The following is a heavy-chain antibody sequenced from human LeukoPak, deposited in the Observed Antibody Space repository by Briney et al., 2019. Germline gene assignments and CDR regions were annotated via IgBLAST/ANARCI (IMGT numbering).Heavy chain of an antibody. D-gene: IGHD1-26*01. Sequence: SETLSLTCTVSGGSISSYYWSWVRQPPGKGLEWIGYIYYSGSTNYNPSLKSRVTISVDTSKNQFPLKLSSVTAADTAVYYCARLMGATNGVFDPWGQGTLVTVSS. V-gene: IGHV4-59*01. J-gene: IGHJ5*02. CDR2: IYYSGST. CDR3: ARLMGATNGVFDP. CDR1: GGSISSYY.